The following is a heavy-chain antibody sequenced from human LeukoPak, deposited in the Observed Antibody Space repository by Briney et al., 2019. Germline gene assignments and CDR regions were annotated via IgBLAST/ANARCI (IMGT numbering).Heavy chain of an antibody. D-gene: IGHD3-10*01. CDR3: ARDYGSGSSSYYYGMDV. Sequence: GRSLRLSCAASGFTFSSYAMHWVRQAPGKGLEWVAVISYDGSNKYYADSVKGRFTISRDNSKNTLYLQMNSLRAEDTAVYYCARDYGSGSSSYYYGMDVWGQGTTVTVSS. CDR1: GFTFSSYA. V-gene: IGHV3-30-3*01. CDR2: ISYDGSNK. J-gene: IGHJ6*02.